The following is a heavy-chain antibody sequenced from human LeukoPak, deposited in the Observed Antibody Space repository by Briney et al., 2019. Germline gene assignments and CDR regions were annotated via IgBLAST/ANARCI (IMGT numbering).Heavy chain of an antibody. Sequence: ASVKVSCKASGYTFTSYDINWVRQATGQGLEWMGWMNPNSGNTGYAQKFQGRVTMTRNTSISTAYMELSSLRSEDTAAYYCARGGTVLRYFDYYYYGMDVWGQGTTVTVSS. V-gene: IGHV1-8*01. CDR2: MNPNSGNT. J-gene: IGHJ6*02. D-gene: IGHD3-9*01. CDR1: GYTFTSYD. CDR3: ARGGTVLRYFDYYYYGMDV.